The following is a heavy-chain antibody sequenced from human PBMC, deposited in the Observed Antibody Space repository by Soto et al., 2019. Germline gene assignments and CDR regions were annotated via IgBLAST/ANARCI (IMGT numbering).Heavy chain of an antibody. CDR3: ARLGGYCSGGSCPYGMDV. V-gene: IGHV3-21*01. D-gene: IGHD2-15*01. CDR2: ISSSSSSYI. J-gene: IGHJ6*02. CDR1: GFTFSSYS. Sequence: TGGSLRLSCAASGFTFSSYSMNWVRQAPGKGLEWVSSISSSSSSYIYYADSVKGRFTISRDNAKNSLYLQMNSLRAEDTAVYYCARLGGYCSGGSCPYGMDVWGQGTTVTVSS.